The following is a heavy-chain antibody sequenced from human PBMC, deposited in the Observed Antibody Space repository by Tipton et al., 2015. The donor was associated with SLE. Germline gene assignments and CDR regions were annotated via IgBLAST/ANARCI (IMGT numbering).Heavy chain of an antibody. J-gene: IGHJ4*02. Sequence: TLSLTCTVSGGSISSYSWSWIRQPPGKGLEWIGNIYYSGSTNYNSSLKSRVTISLDTSKNQFSLKLSSVTAADTAVYYCARGWLRGRNFDYWGQGTLVTVSS. CDR3: ARGWLRGRNFDY. CDR2: IYYSGST. V-gene: IGHV4-59*01. D-gene: IGHD5-12*01. CDR1: GGSISSYS.